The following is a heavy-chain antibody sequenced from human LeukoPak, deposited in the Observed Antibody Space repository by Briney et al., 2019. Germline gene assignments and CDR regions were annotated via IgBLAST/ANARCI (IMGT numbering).Heavy chain of an antibody. CDR1: GFTFSDYY. V-gene: IGHV3-11*03. CDR2: ISSSSSYT. J-gene: IGHJ4*02. CDR3: AKNLAAAGYYFDY. Sequence: GGSLRLSCAASGFTFSDYYMSWLRQAPGKGLEWVSYISSSSSYTNYADSVKGRFTISRDNAKNSLYLQMNSLRAEDTAVYYCAKNLAAAGYYFDYWGQGTLVTVSS. D-gene: IGHD6-13*01.